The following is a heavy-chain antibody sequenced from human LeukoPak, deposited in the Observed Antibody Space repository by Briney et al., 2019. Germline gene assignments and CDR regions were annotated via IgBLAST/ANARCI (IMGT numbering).Heavy chain of an antibody. CDR1: GGSISSYY. J-gene: IGHJ3*02. D-gene: IGHD3-22*01. CDR3: ARDRAPFYYDSSGYRKHAFDI. Sequence: SETLSLTCTVSGGSISSYYWSWIRQPSGKGLEWIGYIYYSGSTNYNPSLKSRVTISVDTSKNQFSLKLSSVTAADTAVYYCARDRAPFYYDSSGYRKHAFDIWGQGTMVTVSS. CDR2: IYYSGST. V-gene: IGHV4-59*01.